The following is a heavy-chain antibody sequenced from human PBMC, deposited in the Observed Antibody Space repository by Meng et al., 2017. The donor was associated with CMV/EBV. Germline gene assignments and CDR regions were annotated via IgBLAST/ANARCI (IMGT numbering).Heavy chain of an antibody. J-gene: IGHJ3*02. Sequence: GGSLRLSCKGSGYSFTSYWIGWVRQMPGKGLEWMGIIYPGDSDTRYSPSFQGQVTISADKSISTAYLQWSSLKASDTAMYYCARRAYYDFWSGLNPDDAFDIWGQGTMVTVSS. CDR3: ARRAYYDFWSGLNPDDAFDI. CDR1: GYSFTSYW. V-gene: IGHV5-51*01. D-gene: IGHD3-3*01. CDR2: IYPGDSDT.